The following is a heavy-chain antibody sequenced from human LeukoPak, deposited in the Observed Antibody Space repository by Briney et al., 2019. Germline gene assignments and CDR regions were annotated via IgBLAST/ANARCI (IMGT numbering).Heavy chain of an antibody. J-gene: IGHJ3*02. CDR1: GFTFSSYG. D-gene: IGHD6-19*01. V-gene: IGHV3-30*03. CDR3: ARRHSSGWNDAFDI. Sequence: PGGSLRLSCAASGFTFSSYGMHWVRQAPGKGLEWVALISYDGSDKYYADSVKGRFTISRDNSRNTVCLRMNSLRAEDTAVYYCARRHSSGWNDAFDIWGQGTMVTVSS. CDR2: ISYDGSDK.